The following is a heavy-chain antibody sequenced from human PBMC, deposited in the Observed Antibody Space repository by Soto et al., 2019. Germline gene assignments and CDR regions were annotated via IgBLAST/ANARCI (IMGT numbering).Heavy chain of an antibody. D-gene: IGHD6-13*01. V-gene: IGHV3-30*18. CDR3: AKDEMAADPYRGQYFYDASYV. CDR1: GFAFNRYS. J-gene: IGHJ6*01. CDR2: IAYDGTVK. Sequence: QVQLVESGGGVVQPGRYLRVYCAAYGFAFNRYSMHWVLQAPGKGRERVEVIAYDGTVKYYVDSVRDRFTIFRDTSKNTLYLQMNSLRREDTGVYYCAKDEMAADPYRGQYFYDASYVWGQGTTVTVAS.